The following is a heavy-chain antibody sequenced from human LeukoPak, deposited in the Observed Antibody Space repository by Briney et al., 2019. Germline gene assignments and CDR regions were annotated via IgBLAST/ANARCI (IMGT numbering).Heavy chain of an antibody. V-gene: IGHV1-18*01. J-gene: IGHJ3*02. Sequence: ASVKVSCKASGYTFTSYGISWVRQAPGQGLEWMGWISAYNGNTNYAQKLQGRVTMTTDTSTSTAYMELRSLRSDDTAVYYCARGGITIFGVVISHAFDIWGQGTMVTVSS. CDR1: GYTFTSYG. CDR3: ARGGITIFGVVISHAFDI. CDR2: ISAYNGNT. D-gene: IGHD3-3*01.